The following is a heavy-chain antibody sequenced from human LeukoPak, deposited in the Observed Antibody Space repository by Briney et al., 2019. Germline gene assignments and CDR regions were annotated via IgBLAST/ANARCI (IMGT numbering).Heavy chain of an antibody. V-gene: IGHV3-48*03. CDR2: ISSSGSTI. CDR1: GFTFSSYE. D-gene: IGHD6-19*01. CDR3: ARWRAGTRDLDV. Sequence: GGSLRLSCAASGFTFSSYEMNWVRQAPGKGLEWVSYISSSGSTIYYADSVKGRFTISRDNAKNSLYLQMNSLRAEDTAVYYCARWRAGTRDLDVWGKGTTVTISS. J-gene: IGHJ6*04.